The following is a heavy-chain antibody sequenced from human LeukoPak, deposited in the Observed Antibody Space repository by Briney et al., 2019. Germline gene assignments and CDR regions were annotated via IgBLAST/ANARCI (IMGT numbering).Heavy chain of an antibody. CDR1: GGSISSYY. V-gene: IGHV4-4*09. J-gene: IGHJ4*02. CDR2: IYPRGST. CDR3: ARFSPRAMGNYLDF. D-gene: IGHD7-27*01. Sequence: SETLSLTCTVSGGSISSYYWSWIRQPPGKGLEWIGYIYPRGSTYYNPFLKSRVILSLDKSANQFSLNLSSVTAADTAVYYCARFSPRAMGNYLDFWGQGTLVTVSS.